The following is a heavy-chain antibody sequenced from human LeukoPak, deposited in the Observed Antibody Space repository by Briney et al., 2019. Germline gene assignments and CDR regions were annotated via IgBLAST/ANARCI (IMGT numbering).Heavy chain of an antibody. D-gene: IGHD2-2*01. Sequence: SQTLSLTCTVSGGSISSGGYYWSWIRQPAGKGLEWVGRIYTSGSTNYNPSLKSRVTISVDTSKNQFSLKLSSVTAADTAVYYCARLSCSSSTCYFPNAFDIWGQGTMVTVSS. J-gene: IGHJ3*02. V-gene: IGHV4-61*02. CDR2: IYTSGST. CDR1: GGSISSGGYY. CDR3: ARLSCSSSTCYFPNAFDI.